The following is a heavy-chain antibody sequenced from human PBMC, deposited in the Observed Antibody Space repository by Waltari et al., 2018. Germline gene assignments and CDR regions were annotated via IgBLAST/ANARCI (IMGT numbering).Heavy chain of an antibody. D-gene: IGHD3-16*01. Sequence: EVQLVESGGGLVQPGGSLRLSCAASGFTLSNYWMSWVRQAPGKGPEWVANIMTDGREEYYVDSVRGRFTISRDNAKNSLYLQMNSLRPEDTAVYYCARGSAYYVRVWDYWGQGTLVTVSS. CDR1: GFTLSNYW. V-gene: IGHV3-7*03. J-gene: IGHJ4*02. CDR2: IMTDGREE. CDR3: ARGSAYYVRVWDY.